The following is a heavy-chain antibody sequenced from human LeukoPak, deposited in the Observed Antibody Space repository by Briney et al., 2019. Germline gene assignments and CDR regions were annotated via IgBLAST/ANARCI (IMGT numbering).Heavy chain of an antibody. CDR2: ISSSSSYI. CDR3: ARDQGETYYDFWSGYHRYYMDV. Sequence: GGSLRISCAASGFTFSSYSMNWVRQAPGKGLEWVSSISSSSSYIYYADSVKGRFTISRDNAKNSLYLQMNSLRAEDTAVYYCARDQGETYYDFWSGYHRYYMDVWGKGTTVTVSS. D-gene: IGHD3-3*01. CDR1: GFTFSSYS. V-gene: IGHV3-21*01. J-gene: IGHJ6*03.